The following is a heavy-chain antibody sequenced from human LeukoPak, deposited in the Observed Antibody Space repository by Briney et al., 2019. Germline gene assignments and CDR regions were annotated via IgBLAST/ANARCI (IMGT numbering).Heavy chain of an antibody. CDR2: ISYDGSNK. J-gene: IGHJ5*02. CDR1: GFTFSSYA. Sequence: PGRSLRLSCAASGFTFSSYAMHWVRQAPGKGLEWVAVISYDGSNKCYADSVKGRFTISRDNSKNTLYLQMNSLRAEDTAVYYCARDPRPRYCSGGSCYFNWFDPWGQGTLVTVSS. CDR3: ARDPRPRYCSGGSCYFNWFDP. V-gene: IGHV3-30*04. D-gene: IGHD2-15*01.